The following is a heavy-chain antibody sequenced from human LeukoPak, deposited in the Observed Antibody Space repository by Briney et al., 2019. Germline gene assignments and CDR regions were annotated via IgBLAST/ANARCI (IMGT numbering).Heavy chain of an antibody. CDR3: AACSGGSCYSRDWFDP. CDR2: IIPMLTVT. V-gene: IGHV1-69*04. CDR1: GGTFSTYA. J-gene: IGHJ5*02. Sequence: SVKVSCKASGGTFSTYAISWVRQAPGQGLEWMGRIIPMLTVTNYAQTFQGRVSITADKSATTVYMEVNSLASEDTAVYYCAACSGGSCYSRDWFDPWGQGTLVTVS. D-gene: IGHD2-15*01.